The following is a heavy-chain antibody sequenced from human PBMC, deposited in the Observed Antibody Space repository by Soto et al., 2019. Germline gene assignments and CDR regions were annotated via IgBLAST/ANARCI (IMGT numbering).Heavy chain of an antibody. CDR3: ARDRYYSYSRHPRYFQH. CDR1: GYTFTSYG. CDR2: ISAYNGNT. Sequence: QLQLVQSGAEVKKPGASVKVSCKASGYTFTSYGINWVRQAPGQGLEWMRWISAYNGNTNYEQKLQGRVTMTTDTATSTEYMELRSRRSDDTAVYSCARDRYYSYSRHPRYFQHWGQGTVVTVSS. V-gene: IGHV1-18*01. J-gene: IGHJ1*01. D-gene: IGHD3-22*01.